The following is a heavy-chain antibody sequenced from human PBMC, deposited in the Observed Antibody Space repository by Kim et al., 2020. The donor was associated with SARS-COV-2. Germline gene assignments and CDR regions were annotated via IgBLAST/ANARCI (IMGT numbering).Heavy chain of an antibody. CDR3: AREGS. CDR2: SYSGGST. V-gene: IGHV3-66*01. Sequence: SYSGGSTYYADSVKGRFTISRDNSKNTLYLQMNSLRAEDTAVYYCAREGSWGQGTLVTVSS. J-gene: IGHJ4*02.